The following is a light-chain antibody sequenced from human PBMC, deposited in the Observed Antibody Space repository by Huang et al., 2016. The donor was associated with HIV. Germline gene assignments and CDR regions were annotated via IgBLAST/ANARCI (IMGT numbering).Light chain of an antibody. Sequence: EIVLTQSPVTLSLSPGERATLSCRASQSVGTYLAWYQQKPGQSTRLLIYDASNRATGIPARFGGSGSGTDVTLTIANVEPEDSAVYYCQQRSSWPPITFGQGTRLEIK. CDR3: QQRSSWPPIT. V-gene: IGKV3-11*01. CDR2: DAS. J-gene: IGKJ5*01. CDR1: QSVGTY.